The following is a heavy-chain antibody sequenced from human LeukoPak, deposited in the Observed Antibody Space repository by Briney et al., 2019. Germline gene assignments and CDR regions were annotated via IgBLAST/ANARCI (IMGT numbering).Heavy chain of an antibody. CDR1: GGTFSSYA. J-gene: IGHJ5*02. D-gene: IGHD3-22*01. Sequence: GASVKVSCKASGGTFSSYAISWVRQAPGQGLEWMGRIIPILGIANYAQKFQGRVTITADKSTSIAYMELSSLRSEDTAVYYCARGFDSSGYPAWGQGTLVTVSS. CDR2: IIPILGIA. V-gene: IGHV1-69*04. CDR3: ARGFDSSGYPA.